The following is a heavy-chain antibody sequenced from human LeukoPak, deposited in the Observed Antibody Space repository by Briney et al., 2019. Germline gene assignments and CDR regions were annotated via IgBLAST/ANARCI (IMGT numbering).Heavy chain of an antibody. D-gene: IGHD6-13*01. CDR3: ARRSIAAAGTRRVYFDY. Sequence: SETLSLTCAVYGGPFSGYYWSWIRQPPGKGLEWIGEINHSGSTNYNPSLKSRVTISVDTSKNQFSLKLSSVTAADTAVYYCARRSIAAAGTRRVYFDYWGQGTLVTVSS. CDR2: INHSGST. V-gene: IGHV4-34*01. J-gene: IGHJ4*02. CDR1: GGPFSGYY.